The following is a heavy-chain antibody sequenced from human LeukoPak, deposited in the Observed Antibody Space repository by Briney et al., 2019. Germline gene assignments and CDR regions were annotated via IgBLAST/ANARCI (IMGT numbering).Heavy chain of an antibody. CDR1: GGSISSYY. J-gene: IGHJ3*02. CDR3: ARVSHYYDSSGYYYVRAFDI. V-gene: IGHV4-4*07. Sequence: SETLSLTCTVSGGSISSYYWSWIRQPAGKGLEWIGRISTSGSTNYNPSLKSRVTMSVGTSNNQFSLKLSSVTAADTAVYYCARVSHYYDSSGYYYVRAFDIWGQGTMVTVSS. CDR2: ISTSGST. D-gene: IGHD3-22*01.